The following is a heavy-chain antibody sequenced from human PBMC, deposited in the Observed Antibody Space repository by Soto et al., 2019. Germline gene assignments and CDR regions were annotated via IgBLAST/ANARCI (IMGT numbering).Heavy chain of an antibody. CDR2: IYSTGTT. CDR3: AKDGRGSGSHYNSFGY. Sequence: EVRLVESGGGLIQPGGSLKLSCAASGFTVGNNYMSWVRQAPGKGLEWVSLIYSTGTTKYADSVKGRFTVSRDNAKNTLYLQMNSLRAEDTAVYDCAKDGRGSGSHYNSFGYWGQGTLVTVSS. D-gene: IGHD3-10*01. CDR1: GFTVGNNY. V-gene: IGHV3-53*01. J-gene: IGHJ4*02.